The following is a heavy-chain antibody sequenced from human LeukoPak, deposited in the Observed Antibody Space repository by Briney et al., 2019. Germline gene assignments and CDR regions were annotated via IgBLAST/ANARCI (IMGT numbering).Heavy chain of an antibody. D-gene: IGHD6-6*01. J-gene: IGHJ5*02. CDR1: GGTFSSYA. CDR2: IIPIFGTA. Sequence: GASVKVSCKASGGTFSSYAISWVRQAPGQGLEWMGGIIPIFGTANYAQKFQGRVTITADESTSTAYMELSSLRSEDTAVYYCAREAASIAAPNWFDPWGQGTLVTVSS. CDR3: AREAASIAAPNWFDP. V-gene: IGHV1-69*13.